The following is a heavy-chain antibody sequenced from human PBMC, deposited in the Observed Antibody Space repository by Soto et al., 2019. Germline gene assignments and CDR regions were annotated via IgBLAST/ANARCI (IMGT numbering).Heavy chain of an antibody. CDR1: GGTFNNYA. CDR2: LIPNFGTP. Sequence: QVQLVQSGAEVKKPGSSVKVSCKTSGGTFNNYAISWVRQAPGQGLEWMGGLIPNFGTPNYAQKFQDRLTIIADESTSTVSMELRSLRSDDTAVYYCAVAMVREILIFESSGMHVWGQGTTVTVSS. J-gene: IGHJ6*02. V-gene: IGHV1-69*01. CDR3: AVAMVREILIFESSGMHV. D-gene: IGHD3-10*01.